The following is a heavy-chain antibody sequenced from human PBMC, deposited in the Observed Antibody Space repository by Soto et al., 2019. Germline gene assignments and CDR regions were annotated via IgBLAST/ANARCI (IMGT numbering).Heavy chain of an antibody. Sequence: QVQLQESGPGLVKPSETLSLTCTVSGGSISSYYWSWIRQPPGKGLEWIGYIYYSGTTNYNPPLRSRVTIPGDTSKTQFSRKLSSVTAADAAVYYWAGRYGSCFDYWGQGTLVTVSS. J-gene: IGHJ4*02. CDR2: IYYSGTT. CDR3: AGRYGSCFDY. CDR1: GGSISSYY. V-gene: IGHV4-59*08. D-gene: IGHD5-18*01.